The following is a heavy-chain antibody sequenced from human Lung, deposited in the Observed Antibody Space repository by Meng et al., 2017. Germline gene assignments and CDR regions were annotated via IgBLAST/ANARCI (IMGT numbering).Heavy chain of an antibody. Sequence: HVLMVLSGVCVQKPGASVKVSGKPSGYHVPDYWLPWVRRAPGQGLEWMGRIDPKSGDTHYAQRFPGRVTMTGDTSISTAYMGLSGLRSDDTAMYYCARDEDISAAGKLFGDYWGQGTLVTVSS. CDR3: ARDEDISAAGKLFGDY. CDR1: GYHVPDYW. V-gene: IGHV1-2*06. CDR2: IDPKSGDT. D-gene: IGHD6-13*01. J-gene: IGHJ4*02.